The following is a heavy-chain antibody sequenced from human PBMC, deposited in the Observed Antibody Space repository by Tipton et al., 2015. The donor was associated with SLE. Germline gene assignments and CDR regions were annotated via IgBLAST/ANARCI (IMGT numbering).Heavy chain of an antibody. Sequence: SLRLSCAASGFTFSSYSMNWVRQAPGKGLEWVSSISSSSSYIYYADSVKGRFTISRDNAKNSLYLQMNSLRAEDTAVYYCARDVIAAAFDIWGQGTMVTVSS. V-gene: IGHV3-21*03. D-gene: IGHD2-21*01. J-gene: IGHJ3*02. CDR3: ARDVIAAAFDI. CDR2: ISSSSSYI. CDR1: GFTFSSYS.